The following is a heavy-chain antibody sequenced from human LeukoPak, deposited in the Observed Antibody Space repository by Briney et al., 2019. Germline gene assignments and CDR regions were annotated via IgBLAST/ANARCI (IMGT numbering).Heavy chain of an antibody. CDR3: ARGGEQWLDLYYFDY. Sequence: GRSLRLSCAASGFTFSSYGMHWVRQAPGTGLEWVAVIWYDGSNKYYADSVKGRFTISRDNSKNTLYLQMNVLRAEDTAVYYCARGGEQWLDLYYFDYWGQGALVTASS. J-gene: IGHJ4*02. CDR1: GFTFSSYG. V-gene: IGHV3-33*01. D-gene: IGHD6-19*01. CDR2: IWYDGSNK.